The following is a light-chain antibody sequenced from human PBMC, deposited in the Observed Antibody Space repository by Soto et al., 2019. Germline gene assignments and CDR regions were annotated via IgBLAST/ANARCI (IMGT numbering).Light chain of an antibody. CDR3: SSFTSSSTYV. CDR2: EVS. J-gene: IGLJ1*01. V-gene: IGLV2-18*02. CDR1: SSDVGSYNR. Sequence: SVLSQPPYVSGSPGHAVAITRNGTSSDVGSYNRVAWYQQSPGTAPKLMIYEVSNRPSGVPDRFSGSKSGNTASLTISGLQAEDEADYYCSSFTSSSTYVFGTGTKVTVL.